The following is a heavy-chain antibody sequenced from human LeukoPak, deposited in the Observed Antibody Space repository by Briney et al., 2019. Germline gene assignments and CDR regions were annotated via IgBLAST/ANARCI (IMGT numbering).Heavy chain of an antibody. CDR3: AKDTSGYDNFDAFDI. Sequence: PGGSLRLSCAASGFTFGDYAMHWVRQAPGKGLEWVSGISWNSGSIGYADSVKGRFTISRDNAKNSLYLQMNSLRAEDTALYYCAKDTSGYDNFDAFDIWGQGTMVTVSS. D-gene: IGHD5-12*01. CDR2: ISWNSGSI. J-gene: IGHJ3*02. CDR1: GFTFGDYA. V-gene: IGHV3-9*01.